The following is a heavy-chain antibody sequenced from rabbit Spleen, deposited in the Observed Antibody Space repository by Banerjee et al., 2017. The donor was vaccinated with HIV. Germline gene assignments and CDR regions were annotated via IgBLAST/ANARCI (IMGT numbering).Heavy chain of an antibody. Sequence: EQLEESGGGLVKPEGSLTLTCKDSGVSFSDKDVMCWVRQAPGKGLELIACIYGGWSGSTYFARWAKGRFTISKTSSTTVTLQMTSLTAADTATYFCARHDNDWGGGNLWGPGSMVTVS. CDR2: IYGGWSGST. CDR3: ARHDNDWGGGNL. D-gene: IGHD4-1*01. J-gene: IGHJ4*01. V-gene: IGHV1S45*01. CDR1: GVSFSDKDV.